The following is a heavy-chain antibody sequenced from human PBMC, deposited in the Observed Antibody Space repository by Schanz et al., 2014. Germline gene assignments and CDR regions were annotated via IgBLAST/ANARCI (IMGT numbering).Heavy chain of an antibody. CDR1: GYTFTSYD. D-gene: IGHD3-16*01. V-gene: IGHV1-8*01. CDR3: TKGRTFGR. CDR2: MNSKTGNT. Sequence: QVQLVQSGAEVKKPGASVKVSCKASGYTFTSYDINWVRQATGQGLEWMGWMNSKTGNTGYAQRFQGRVTMTRNTSITTAYLELSSLRSGDTAVYYCTKGRTFGRWGQGTLGNVSP. J-gene: IGHJ4*02.